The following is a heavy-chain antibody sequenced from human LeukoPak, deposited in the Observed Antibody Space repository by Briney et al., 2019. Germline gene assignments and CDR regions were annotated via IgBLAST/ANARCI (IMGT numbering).Heavy chain of an antibody. CDR1: GGSISSYY. D-gene: IGHD3-22*01. J-gene: IGHJ3*02. V-gene: IGHV4-59*01. CDR2: IYYSGST. CDR3: ARGGYYDSSGYYPDAFDI. Sequence: PSETLSLTCTVSGGSISSYYWSWIRQPPGKGLEWIGYIYYSGSTNYNPSLKSRVTISVDTSKNQFSLKLSSATAADTAVYYCARGGYYDSSGYYPDAFDIWGQGTMVTVSS.